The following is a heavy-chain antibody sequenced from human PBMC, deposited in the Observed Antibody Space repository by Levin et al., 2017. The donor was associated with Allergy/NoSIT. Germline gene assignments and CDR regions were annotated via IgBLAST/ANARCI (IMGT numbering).Heavy chain of an antibody. J-gene: IGHJ4*02. V-gene: IGHV3-23*01. CDR3: AKDYHNLGRYYFDY. D-gene: IGHD3-16*01. CDR1: GFTFRLYA. CDR2: ISSNADRI. Sequence: GESLKISCAASGFTFRLYAMSWVRQAPGKGLEWVAGISSNADRIYYADSVKGRFIISRDNSKNTLFLQMNSLRGEDTAVYHCAKDYHNLGRYYFDYWGQGTLVTVSS.